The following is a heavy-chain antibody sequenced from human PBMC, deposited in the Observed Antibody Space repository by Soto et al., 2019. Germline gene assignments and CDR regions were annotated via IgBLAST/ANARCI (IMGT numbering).Heavy chain of an antibody. Sequence: QVQLVESGGGVVQPGRSLRLSCAASGFTFSSYGMHWVRQAPGKGLEWVAVIWYDGSNKYYADSVKGRFTISRDNSKNTLYLQMNSLRAEDTAVYYCARGGGSGWAEYFQHWGQGTLVTVSS. J-gene: IGHJ1*01. D-gene: IGHD6-19*01. V-gene: IGHV3-33*01. CDR3: ARGGGSGWAEYFQH. CDR1: GFTFSSYG. CDR2: IWYDGSNK.